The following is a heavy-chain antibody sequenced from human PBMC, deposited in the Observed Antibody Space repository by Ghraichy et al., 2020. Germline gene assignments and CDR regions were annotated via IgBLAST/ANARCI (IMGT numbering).Heavy chain of an antibody. V-gene: IGHV3-7*04. CDR3: GKDLHWNQCDH. CDR2: IDEDGSEK. J-gene: IGHJ4*02. CDR1: GFTFSQNW. D-gene: IGHD1-1*01. Sequence: GESLNISCAASGFTFSQNWMIWFRQAPGKGLEWVANIDEDGSEKNYVDSVKGRFTISRDNAKDSVYLQMDSLRVEDMAVYYCGKDLHWNQCDHWGQGALVTVSS.